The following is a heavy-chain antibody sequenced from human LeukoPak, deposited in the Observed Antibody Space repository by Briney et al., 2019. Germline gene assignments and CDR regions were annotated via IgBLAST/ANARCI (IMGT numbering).Heavy chain of an antibody. V-gene: IGHV1-69*13. D-gene: IGHD2-2*01. CDR2: IIPIFGTA. CDR1: GYTFTGYY. J-gene: IGHJ4*02. Sequence: ASVKVSCKASGYTFTGYYMHWVRQAPGQGLEWMGGIIPIFGTANYAQKFQGRVTITADESTSTAYMELSSLRSEDTAVYYCARARQLGVVPAADWGQGTLVTVSS. CDR3: ARARQLGVVPAAD.